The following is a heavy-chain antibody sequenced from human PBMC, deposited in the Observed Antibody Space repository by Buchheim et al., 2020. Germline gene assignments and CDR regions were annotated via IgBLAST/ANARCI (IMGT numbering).Heavy chain of an antibody. D-gene: IGHD3-22*01. Sequence: PSGKGLEWVGRIRSKANSYATAYAASGKARFTISRDDSKNTAYLQMNSLKTEDTAGYYCTSLEDSSGYYWDFYYYYYMDVWGKGTT. CDR3: TSLEDSSGYYWDFYYYYYMDV. J-gene: IGHJ6*03. CDR2: IRSKANSYAT. V-gene: IGHV3-73*01.